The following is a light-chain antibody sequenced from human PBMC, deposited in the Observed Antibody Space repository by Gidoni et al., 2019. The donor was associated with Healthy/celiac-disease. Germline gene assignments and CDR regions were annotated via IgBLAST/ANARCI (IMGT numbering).Light chain of an antibody. CDR3: CSYAGSYSWV. Sequence: QSALTQPRSVAGFPGQSVTIPCTGTSSDVCGYNYVPWYQQQPGKAPKLMIYDVSKRPSGVPDRFSGSKSGNTASLAISGLQAEDEADYYCCSYAGSYSWVFGGGTKLTVL. CDR2: DVS. CDR1: SSDVCGYNY. J-gene: IGLJ3*02. V-gene: IGLV2-11*01.